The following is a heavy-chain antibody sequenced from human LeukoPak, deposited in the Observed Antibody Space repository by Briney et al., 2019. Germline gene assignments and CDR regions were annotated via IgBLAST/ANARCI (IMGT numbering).Heavy chain of an antibody. Sequence: GGSLRLSCAASASTFSIYAMSWVRQAPGKGLEWVSAISGSGGSTYYADSVKGRFTISRDNSKNTLFLQMNSLRAEDTAVYYCAKDRLYCSSTSCFPLDAFDIWGQGTMVTVSS. V-gene: IGHV3-23*01. CDR3: AKDRLYCSSTSCFPLDAFDI. CDR2: ISGSGGST. D-gene: IGHD2-2*01. J-gene: IGHJ3*02. CDR1: ASTFSIYA.